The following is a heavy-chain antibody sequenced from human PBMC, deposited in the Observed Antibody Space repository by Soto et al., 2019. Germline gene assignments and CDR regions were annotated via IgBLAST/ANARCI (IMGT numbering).Heavy chain of an antibody. CDR2: INPSGGST. V-gene: IGHV1-46*01. CDR1: GYTFTSYY. Sequence: QVQLVQSGAEVKKPGASVKVSCKASGYTFTSYYMHWVRQAPGQGLEWMGIINPSGGSTSYAQKSQGRVTMTRDTSTSTVYMELSSLRSEDTAVYYCASSDCGGDCYSSVYDYYYGMDVWGQGTTVTVSS. J-gene: IGHJ6*02. D-gene: IGHD2-21*02. CDR3: ASSDCGGDCYSSVYDYYYGMDV.